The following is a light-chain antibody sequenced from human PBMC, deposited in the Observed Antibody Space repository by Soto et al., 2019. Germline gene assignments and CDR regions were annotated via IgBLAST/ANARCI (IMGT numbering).Light chain of an antibody. J-gene: IGLJ1*01. V-gene: IGLV2-14*03. Sequence: QSALTQLASVSGSPGQSIAISCTGTSSDVGNYNYVSWYQQHPGKAPKLMIYDVSNRPSGVSNRFSGSKSGNTASLTISGLQAEDEADYYCNSYTSSSTYVFGTGTKVTVL. CDR1: SSDVGNYNY. CDR3: NSYTSSSTYV. CDR2: DVS.